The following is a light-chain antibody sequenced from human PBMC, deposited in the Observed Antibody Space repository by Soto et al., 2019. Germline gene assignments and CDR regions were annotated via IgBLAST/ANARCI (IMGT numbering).Light chain of an antibody. CDR1: QSVSTSY. V-gene: IGKV3-20*01. CDR2: GAS. J-gene: IGKJ5*01. CDR3: QQYGSSPPIT. Sequence: DIVLTQSPGTLSLSPGERATLSCRASQSVSTSYLAWYQQKPGQAPRLLIYGASCRATGIPDRFSGSGSGTDFTLTTSRLQHEDFAVYYCQQYGSSPPITFGQGTRLEIK.